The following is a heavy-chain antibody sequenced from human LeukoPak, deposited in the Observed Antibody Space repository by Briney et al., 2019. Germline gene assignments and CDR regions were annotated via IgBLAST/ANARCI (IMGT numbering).Heavy chain of an antibody. J-gene: IGHJ4*02. CDR2: INHSGST. CDR3: ARRYGDYVTYFDY. CDR1: GGSFSGYY. V-gene: IGHV4-34*01. D-gene: IGHD4-17*01. Sequence: SETLSLTCAVYGGSFSGYYWSWIRQPPGKGLEWIGEINHSGSTNYIPSLKSRVTISVDTSKNQFSLKLSSVTAADTAVYYCARRYGDYVTYFDYWGQGTLVTVSS.